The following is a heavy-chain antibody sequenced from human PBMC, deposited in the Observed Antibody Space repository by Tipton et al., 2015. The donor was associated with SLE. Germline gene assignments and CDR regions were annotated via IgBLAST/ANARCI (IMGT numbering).Heavy chain of an antibody. V-gene: IGHV1-2*06. CDR2: INPHSGGT. CDR1: GYTFNAYY. CDR3: ARRWVQTVFDY. Sequence: QLVQSGAEVKPPGASVKVSCRASGYTFNAYYLHWVRQAPGIGLEWMGRINPHSGGTDFAQKFQGRVSMTRDTSISTAYMEWRSLKASDTAMYFCARRWVQTVFDYWGQGTLVTVSS. J-gene: IGHJ4*02. D-gene: IGHD3-10*01.